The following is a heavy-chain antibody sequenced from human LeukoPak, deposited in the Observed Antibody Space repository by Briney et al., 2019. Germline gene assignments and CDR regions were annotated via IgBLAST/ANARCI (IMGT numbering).Heavy chain of an antibody. V-gene: IGHV1-18*01. J-gene: IGHJ2*01. CDR1: GYTFTSYG. CDR2: ISAYNGNT. Sequence: ASVTVSCKASGYTFTSYGISWVRQAPGHGLEWMGWISAYNGNTNYAQKLQGRVTMTTDTSTNTAYIELRSLRSDDTAVHYCARERRCDFWSGYLLWYFDLWGRGTLVTVSS. D-gene: IGHD3-3*01. CDR3: ARERRCDFWSGYLLWYFDL.